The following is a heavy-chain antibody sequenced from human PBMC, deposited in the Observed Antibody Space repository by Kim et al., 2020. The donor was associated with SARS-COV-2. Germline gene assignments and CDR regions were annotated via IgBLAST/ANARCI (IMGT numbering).Heavy chain of an antibody. Sequence: GGSLRLSCTASGFTFNSNYMSWVRQAPGKGLEWVALVYGDGPTYYADSVKGRFTISSDNSKTALYLQMKSLSAEDTAVYYCASDPVYPTGMGVWGQGTTV. J-gene: IGHJ6*02. V-gene: IGHV3-66*01. CDR2: VYGDGPT. CDR1: GFTFNSNY. CDR3: ASDPVYPTGMGV. D-gene: IGHD6-6*01.